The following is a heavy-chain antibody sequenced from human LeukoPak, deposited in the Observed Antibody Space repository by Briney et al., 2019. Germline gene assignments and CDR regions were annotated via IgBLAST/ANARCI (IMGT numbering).Heavy chain of an antibody. CDR1: GYTFTSYY. J-gene: IGHJ4*02. D-gene: IGHD4-23*01. V-gene: IGHV1-46*01. CDR2: INPSGGST. CDR3: ARGARKRDDYGGFFDF. Sequence: ASVKVSCKASGYTFTSYYMHWVRQAPGQGLEWMGIINPSGGSTSYAQKFQGRVTMTRDMSTSTVYMELSSLRSEDTAVYYCARGARKRDDYGGFFDFWGQGTLVTVSS.